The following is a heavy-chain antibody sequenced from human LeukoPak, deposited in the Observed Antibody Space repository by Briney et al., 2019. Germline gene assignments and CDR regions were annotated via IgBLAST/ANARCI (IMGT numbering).Heavy chain of an antibody. CDR3: ASRYGNYFDY. CDR1: GGSFSGYY. CDR2: INHSGST. V-gene: IGHV4-34*01. Sequence: SETLSLTCAVYGGSFSGYYWSWIRQPPGKGLEWIGEINHSGSTNYNPSLKSRVTISVDTSKNQFSLKLSSVTAADTAVYYCASRYGNYFDYWGQRTLVTVSS. J-gene: IGHJ4*02. D-gene: IGHD1-20*01.